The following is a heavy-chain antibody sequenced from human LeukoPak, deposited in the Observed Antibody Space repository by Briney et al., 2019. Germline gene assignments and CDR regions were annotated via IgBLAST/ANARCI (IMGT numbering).Heavy chain of an antibody. CDR1: GGSISSYY. J-gene: IGHJ3*02. CDR3: ARAIHRDAFDI. V-gene: IGHV4-59*01. CDR2: VYYSGST. Sequence: SETLSLTCTVSGGSISSYYWSWIRQPPGKGLEWIGYVYYSGSTNYNPSLKSRVTISVDTSKNQFSLKLSSVTAADTAVYYCARAIHRDAFDIWGQGTMVTVSS.